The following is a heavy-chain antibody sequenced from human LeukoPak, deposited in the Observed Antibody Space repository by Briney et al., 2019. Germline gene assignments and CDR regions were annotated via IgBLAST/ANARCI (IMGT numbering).Heavy chain of an antibody. CDR3: ARVGYYYGSGSSPDY. CDR1: GLTLSDYY. CDR2: ISSSGSTI. V-gene: IGHV3-11*04. J-gene: IGHJ4*02. D-gene: IGHD3-10*01. Sequence: PRGSLRLSCAASGLTLSDYYMSWIRQAPGKGLEWVSYISSSGSTIYYADSVKGRFTISRDNAKNSLYLQMNSLRAEDTAVYYCARVGYYYGSGSSPDYWGQGTLVTVSS.